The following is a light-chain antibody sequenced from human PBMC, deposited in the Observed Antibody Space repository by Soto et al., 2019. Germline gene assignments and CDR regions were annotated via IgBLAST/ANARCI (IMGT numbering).Light chain of an antibody. CDR1: NSNIGAGYD. Sequence: QSVLTQPPSVSGAPGQRVTISCTGYNSNIGAGYDVHWYQQLPGTAPKLLIYGNSNRPSGVPDRFSASKSGTSASLAITGXQAXXXADYYCQSYDSSLSGWVFGGGTKLTVL. V-gene: IGLV1-40*01. CDR2: GNS. J-gene: IGLJ3*02. CDR3: QSYDSSLSGWV.